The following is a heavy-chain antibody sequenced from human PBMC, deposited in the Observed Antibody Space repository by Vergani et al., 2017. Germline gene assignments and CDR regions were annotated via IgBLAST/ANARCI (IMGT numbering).Heavy chain of an antibody. CDR2: IYYSQSP. CDR1: GGSITDDY. V-gene: IGHV4-59*01. D-gene: IGHD1-1*01. J-gene: IGHJ4*02. Sequence: QVQLQESGPGVVKPSETLSLTCTVSGGSITDDYWSWIRQPPGKGLEWIGHIYYSQSPNYNPSLKSRVYISIDTSMNQFSLKLTSVTAADTAVYYCARHAGTKWGRGTLVTVSS. CDR3: ARHAGTK.